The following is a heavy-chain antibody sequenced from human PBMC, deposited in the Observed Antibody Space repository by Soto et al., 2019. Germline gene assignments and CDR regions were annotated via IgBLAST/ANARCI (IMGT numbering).Heavy chain of an antibody. CDR2: IYYSGST. D-gene: IGHD4-17*01. CDR1: GGSISSSSYY. V-gene: IGHV4-39*01. Sequence: PSETLSLTCTASGGSISSSSYYWGWIRQPPGKGLEWIGSIYYSGSTYYNLSLKSRVTISVDTSKNQFSLKLSSVTAADTAVYYCASFLTTERDYYDCWGQGTLVTSPQ. J-gene: IGHJ4*02. CDR3: ASFLTTERDYYDC.